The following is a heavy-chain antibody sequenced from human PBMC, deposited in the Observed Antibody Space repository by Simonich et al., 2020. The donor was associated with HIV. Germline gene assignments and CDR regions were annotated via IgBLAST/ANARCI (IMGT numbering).Heavy chain of an antibody. CDR2: IIPIFGTA. CDR3: ARKGGGRGVYYFDY. J-gene: IGHJ4*02. Sequence: QVQLVQSGAEVKKPGSSVKVSCKASGGTFSSFAISWVRQAPGLGLEWVGGIIPIFGTANYAQMFQGRFTITADESTSTAYMELSSLRSEDTGIYYCARKGGGRGVYYFDYWGQGTLVTVSS. V-gene: IGHV1-69*13. D-gene: IGHD3-10*01. CDR1: GGTFSSFA.